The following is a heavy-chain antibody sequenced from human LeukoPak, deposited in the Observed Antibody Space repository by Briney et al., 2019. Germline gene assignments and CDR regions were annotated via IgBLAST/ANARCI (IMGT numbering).Heavy chain of an antibody. J-gene: IGHJ5*02. D-gene: IGHD3-3*01. CDR1: GFTFSSYA. V-gene: IGHV3-23*01. CDR3: AKGLREYDFWSGYAT. Sequence: GGSLRLSCVASGFTFSSYAMMWVRQAPGKGLDWVSTISVSGGSPNYADSVKGRFTISRDNSKNTLFLQMNSLRAEDTALYYCAKGLREYDFWSGYATWGQGTLVTVSS. CDR2: ISVSGGSP.